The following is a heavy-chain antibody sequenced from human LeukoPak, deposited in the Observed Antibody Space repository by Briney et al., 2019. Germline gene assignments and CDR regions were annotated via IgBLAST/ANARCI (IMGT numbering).Heavy chain of an antibody. J-gene: IGHJ4*02. CDR2: IYSGGNT. Sequence: GGSLRLSCAASGFTVSSSYMTWVRQAPGKGLEWVSIIYSGGNTYYADSVQGRLTISRDNSKNTLYLQMNSLRAEDTAVYYCARDRRCSSTSCYYFDYWGQGTLVTVSS. V-gene: IGHV3-66*01. CDR3: ARDRRCSSTSCYYFDY. CDR1: GFTVSSSY. D-gene: IGHD2-2*01.